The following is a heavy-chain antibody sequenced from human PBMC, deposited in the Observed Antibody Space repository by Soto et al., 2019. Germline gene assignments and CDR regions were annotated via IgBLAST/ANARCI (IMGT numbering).Heavy chain of an antibody. CDR2: ISTYNGNT. Sequence: ASVKVSCKASGYTFSTYDISWVRQAPGQGLEWMGRISTYNGNTNYPQSLQGRLTMTTDTSTTTAYMELRSLRSDDTAVYYCARDPYHVLMVNAPNLYGMYVWSQGNTVTVS. D-gene: IGHD2-8*01. CDR3: ARDPYHVLMVNAPNLYGMYV. CDR1: GYTFSTYD. J-gene: IGHJ6*02. V-gene: IGHV1-18*01.